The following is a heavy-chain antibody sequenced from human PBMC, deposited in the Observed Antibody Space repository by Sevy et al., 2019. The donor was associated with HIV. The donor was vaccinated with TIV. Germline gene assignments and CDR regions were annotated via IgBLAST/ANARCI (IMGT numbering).Heavy chain of an antibody. CDR3: ARDRGEILRSAFKS. D-gene: IGHD3-10*01. CDR1: GFTFSEYG. CDR2: ISHDGRNNK. V-gene: IGHV3-33*08. J-gene: IGHJ5*02. Sequence: GGSLRLSCVASGFTFSEYGMHWVRQAPGKGLEWVAVISHDGRNNKYNADSVKGRFTISRDNSKNTLYLQMNSLRAEDTAIYYCARDRGEILRSAFKSWGQGTRATVSS.